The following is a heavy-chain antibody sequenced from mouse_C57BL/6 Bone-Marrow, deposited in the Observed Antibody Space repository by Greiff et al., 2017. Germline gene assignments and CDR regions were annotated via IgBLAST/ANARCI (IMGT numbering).Heavy chain of an antibody. CDR3: AKNDYGSSYGGFAY. Sequence: VKLMESGPGLVQPSQSLSITCTVSGFSLTSYGVHWVRQSPGKGLEWLGVIWRGGSTDYNASFMSRLSITKDNSKSPVFFKMNSLQADDTAIYYCAKNDYGSSYGGFAYWGQGTLVTVSA. J-gene: IGHJ3*01. D-gene: IGHD1-1*01. CDR1: GFSLTSYG. V-gene: IGHV2-5*01. CDR2: IWRGGST.